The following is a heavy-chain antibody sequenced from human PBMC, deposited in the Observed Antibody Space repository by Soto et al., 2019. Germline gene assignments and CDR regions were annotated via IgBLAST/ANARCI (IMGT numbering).Heavy chain of an antibody. CDR2: ISYDGSNK. V-gene: IGHV3-30-3*01. Sequence: QVELVESWGGVVQPGRSLRLSCAASGFTFSSYAMHWVRQAPGKGLEWVAVISYDGSNKYYADSVKGRFTISRDNSKNTLHVQMNSLRAEDTAVYYCARESEQWLNNRAEYFQHWGQGTQVTVSS. CDR1: GFTFSSYA. J-gene: IGHJ1*01. CDR3: ARESEQWLNNRAEYFQH. D-gene: IGHD6-19*01.